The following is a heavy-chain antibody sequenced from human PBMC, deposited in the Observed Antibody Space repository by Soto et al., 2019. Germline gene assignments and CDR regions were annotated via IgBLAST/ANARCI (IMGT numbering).Heavy chain of an antibody. CDR1: GYSFTSYW. J-gene: IGHJ6*02. CDR2: IYPGDSDT. Sequence: GESLKISCKGSGYSFTSYWIGWVRKMPGKGLEWMGIIYPGDSDTRYSPSFQGQVTISADKSISTAYLQWSSLKASDTAMYYCARPFPPDGPKSPGMDVGGQGTTVTVSS. V-gene: IGHV5-51*01. CDR3: ARPFPPDGPKSPGMDV.